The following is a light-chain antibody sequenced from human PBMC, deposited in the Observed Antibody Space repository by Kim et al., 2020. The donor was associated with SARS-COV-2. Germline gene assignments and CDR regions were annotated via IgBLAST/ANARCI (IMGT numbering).Light chain of an antibody. CDR2: DVS. J-gene: IGLJ1*01. V-gene: IGLV2-11*01. CDR3: CSYAGRFVYV. CDR1: NSDVGGYNY. Sequence: QSALTRPRSVSGSPGQSVTISCSGTNSDVGGYNYVSWYRQHPGKGPQVIIYDVSKRPSGVPDRFSGSKSGNTASLTISGLRAEDEADYYCCSYAGRFVYVFGIGTKVTVL.